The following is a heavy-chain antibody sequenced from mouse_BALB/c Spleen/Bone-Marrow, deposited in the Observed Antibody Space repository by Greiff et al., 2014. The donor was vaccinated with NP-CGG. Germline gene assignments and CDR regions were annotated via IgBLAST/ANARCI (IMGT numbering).Heavy chain of an antibody. D-gene: IGHD1-1*01. CDR3: SVYYYGISSFVD. CDR2: IDPANGNT. J-gene: IGHJ3*01. Sequence: EVQLEESGAELVKPGASVKLSCTASGFNIKDTYMHWVKQRPEQGLEWIGRIDPANGNTKYDPKFQGKATITADTSSNTAYLQLSSLTSEDTAVYYVSVYYYGISSFVDWGQGTLVTVSS. CDR1: GFNIKDTY. V-gene: IGHV14-3*02.